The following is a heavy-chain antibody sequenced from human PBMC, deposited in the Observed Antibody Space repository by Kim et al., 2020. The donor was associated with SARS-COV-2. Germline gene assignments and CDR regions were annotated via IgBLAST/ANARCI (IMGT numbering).Heavy chain of an antibody. CDR1: GYSFTTYG. J-gene: IGHJ4*02. CDR3: ARDDFWSGVLTDY. V-gene: IGHV1-18*01. D-gene: IGHD3-3*01. CDR2: ISAYNGNT. Sequence: ASVKVSCKASGYSFTTYGISWVRQAPGQGLEWMGWISAYNGNTNYAQKLQGRVTMTTDTSTTTAYMDLRSLRFDDTAVYYCARDDFWSGVLTDYWGQGTLVTVSS.